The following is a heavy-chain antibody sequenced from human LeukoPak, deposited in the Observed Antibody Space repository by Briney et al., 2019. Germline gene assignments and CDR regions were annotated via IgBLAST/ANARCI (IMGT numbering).Heavy chain of an antibody. Sequence: QPGGSLRLSCAASGFTFSSYAMSWVRQAPGKWLEWVSAISGSGGSTYYADSVKGRFTISRENSKNTLYLQMSSLRAEDTAVYYCAKSAWYNRQWLVHELDYWGQGTLVTVSS. J-gene: IGHJ4*02. D-gene: IGHD6-19*01. CDR2: ISGSGGST. CDR1: GFTFSSYA. CDR3: AKSAWYNRQWLVHELDY. V-gene: IGHV3-23*01.